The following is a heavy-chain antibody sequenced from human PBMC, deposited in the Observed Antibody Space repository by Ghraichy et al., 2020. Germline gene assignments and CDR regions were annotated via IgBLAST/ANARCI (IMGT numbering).Heavy chain of an antibody. CDR3: ATLNYGAPGGY. V-gene: IGHV4-38-2*02. CDR2: VYHNGNT. Sequence: SETLSLTCTGSGYSIKDGYYWGWIRQPPGKGLEWIGNVYHNGNTYYSPSLRSRVTISVDTSKNQFSLSLGSVTAADTATYYCATLNYGAPGGYWGQGTLVTVAS. CDR1: GYSIKDGYY. J-gene: IGHJ4*02. D-gene: IGHD4-17*01.